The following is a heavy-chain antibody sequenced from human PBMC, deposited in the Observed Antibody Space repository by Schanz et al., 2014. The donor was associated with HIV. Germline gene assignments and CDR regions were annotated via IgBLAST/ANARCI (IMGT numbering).Heavy chain of an antibody. D-gene: IGHD6-13*01. J-gene: IGHJ6*02. Sequence: QVQLVQSGSEVKKPGSSVKVSCKTFGGTFRVYAISWVRQAPGQGLEWMGGIVPMFGTTKYPQRLQGRVTIIADKSTTTAYMELSSLRSEDTAVYYCARGALGLAAAGSYYFYYGMDVWGQGTTVTVSS. CDR2: IVPMFGTT. CDR3: ARGALGLAAAGSYYFYYGMDV. V-gene: IGHV1-69*06. CDR1: GGTFRVYA.